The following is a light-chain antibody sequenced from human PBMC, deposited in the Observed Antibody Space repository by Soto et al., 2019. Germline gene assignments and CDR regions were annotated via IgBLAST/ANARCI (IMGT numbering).Light chain of an antibody. CDR1: QSISSW. J-gene: IGKJ1*01. Sequence: DIQMTQSPSTLSASVGDRVTITCRASQSISSWLAWYQQKPGKAPKLLIYDASSLESGXXSRFSGSGSGTEFTLTISSLQPDDFATYYCQHYNSYPEAFGQGTKVDIK. V-gene: IGKV1-5*01. CDR3: QHYNSYPEA. CDR2: DAS.